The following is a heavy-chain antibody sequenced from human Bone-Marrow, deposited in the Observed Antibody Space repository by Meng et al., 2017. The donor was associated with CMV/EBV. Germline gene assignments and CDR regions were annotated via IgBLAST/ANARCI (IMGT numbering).Heavy chain of an antibody. J-gene: IGHJ5*01. CDR1: GYTFTTYY. CDR2: INPSGGST. Sequence: ASVKVSCKASGYTFTTYYMHWARQAPGQGLEWMGIINPSGGSTSYAQKFQGRVTMTRDTSISTVYMELSRLTSDDTAIYFCARKHLLSLFDPWGQGTLVTVSS. D-gene: IGHD2/OR15-2a*01. V-gene: IGHV1-46*01. CDR3: ARKHLLSLFDP.